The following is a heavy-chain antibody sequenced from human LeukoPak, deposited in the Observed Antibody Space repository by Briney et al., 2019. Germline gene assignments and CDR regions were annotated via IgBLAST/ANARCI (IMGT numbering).Heavy chain of an antibody. Sequence: ASVKVSCKASGYTFTSYGISWVRQAPGQGLEWMGGIIPIFGTANYAQKFQGRVTITADESTSTAYMELSSLRSEDTAVYYCARGEGVIVVVTPLDYWGQGTLVTVSS. CDR3: ARGEGVIVVVTPLDY. CDR2: IIPIFGTA. CDR1: GYTFTSYG. J-gene: IGHJ4*02. V-gene: IGHV1-69*13. D-gene: IGHD3-22*01.